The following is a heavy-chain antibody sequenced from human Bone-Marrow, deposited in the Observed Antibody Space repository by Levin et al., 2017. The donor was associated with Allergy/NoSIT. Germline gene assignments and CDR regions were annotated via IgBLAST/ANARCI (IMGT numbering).Heavy chain of an antibody. CDR2: IYYSGST. J-gene: IGHJ6*04. CDR3: AREVAYDGPSDYSGMDV. V-gene: IGHV4-39*07. Sequence: ESLKISCTVSGGSISSSSYYWGWIRQPPGKGLEWIGTIYYSGSTYYNPSLKSRVTISIDMSKNQFSLKLSSVTAAATAVYYCAREVAYDGPSDYSGMDVWGKGTTVTVSS. D-gene: IGHD5-12*01. CDR1: GGSISSSSYY.